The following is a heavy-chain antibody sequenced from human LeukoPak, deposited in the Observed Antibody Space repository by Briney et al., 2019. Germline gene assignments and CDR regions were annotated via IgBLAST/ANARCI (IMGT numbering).Heavy chain of an antibody. V-gene: IGHV1-18*01. D-gene: IGHD6-19*01. CDR1: GYTFTSYG. CDR3: ARDSRGYSSGWPPYYFDY. Sequence: ASVKVSCKASGYTFTSYGIHWVRQAPGQGLEWMGWISGYNGNTKYAQKVQGRVTMTTDTSTSTAYMELRSLRSDDTAVYYCARDSRGYSSGWPPYYFDYWGQGTLVTVSS. CDR2: ISGYNGNT. J-gene: IGHJ4*02.